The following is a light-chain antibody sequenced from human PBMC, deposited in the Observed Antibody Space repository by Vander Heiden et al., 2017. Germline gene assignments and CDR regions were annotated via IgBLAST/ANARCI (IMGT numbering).Light chain of an antibody. V-gene: IGKV1-39*01. CDR3: QQSDSTPYT. CDR1: QSISSY. J-gene: IGKJ2*01. Sequence: DIQMTQSPSSLSASVGDRVTITGRASQSISSYLNWYQQKPGKAPSRFSGSGSGTDFTLTISRLQPEDFATYYCQQSDSTPYTFGQGTKLEIK.